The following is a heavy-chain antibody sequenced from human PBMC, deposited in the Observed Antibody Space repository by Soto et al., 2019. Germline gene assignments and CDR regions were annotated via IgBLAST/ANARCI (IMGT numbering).Heavy chain of an antibody. J-gene: IGHJ6*02. D-gene: IGHD6-6*01. CDR2: ISYNGGIT. V-gene: IGHV3-30*18. Sequence: QVQLVESGGGVVQPGRSLRLSCSASGFTFRTYGIHWVRQAPGKGLEWVALISYNGGITNYGDSVKGRFTISRDNSRNTVDLQMNGVMGDDTAIYYCSKDLQSIYPINIYYYNDYGLDVWGQGTTVTVSS. CDR1: GFTFRTYG. CDR3: SKDLQSIYPINIYYYNDYGLDV.